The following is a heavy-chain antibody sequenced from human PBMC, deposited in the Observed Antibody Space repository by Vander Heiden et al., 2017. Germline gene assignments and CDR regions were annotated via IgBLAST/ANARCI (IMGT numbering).Heavy chain of an antibody. Sequence: QVPPVQSGCEVKKHGASVKVSCKASGYTFTSYAMNWVRQAPGQGLEWLGWINTNTGKPTYAQGFTGRFVFSLDTSVSTAYLQISSLESGDTAVYYCARERWSDYWGQGTLVTVSS. D-gene: IGHD2-15*01. CDR1: GYTFTSYA. CDR2: INTNTGKP. V-gene: IGHV7-4-1*02. CDR3: ARERWSDY. J-gene: IGHJ4*02.